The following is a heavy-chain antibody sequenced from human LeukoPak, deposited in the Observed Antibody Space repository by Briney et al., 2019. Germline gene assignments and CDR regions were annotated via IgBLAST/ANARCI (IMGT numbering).Heavy chain of an antibody. CDR3: ARIGTNTGPYYYYYYMDV. Sequence: TSETLSLTCTVSGGSISSGSYYWSWIRQPAGKGLEWIGRVYTSGSTNYNPSLKSRVTISVDTSKNQFSLKLSSVTAADTAVYYCARIGTNTGPYYYYYYMDVRGKGTTVTVSS. J-gene: IGHJ6*03. V-gene: IGHV4-61*02. CDR2: VYTSGST. D-gene: IGHD1-1*01. CDR1: GGSISSGSYY.